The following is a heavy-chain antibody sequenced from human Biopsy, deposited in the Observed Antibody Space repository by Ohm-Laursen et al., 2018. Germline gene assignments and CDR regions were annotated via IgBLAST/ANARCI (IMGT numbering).Heavy chain of an antibody. CDR2: IMSLYNTT. CDR1: GGMFNSYT. D-gene: IGHD5-12*01. CDR3: ARGLGGYDYWYFDL. Sequence: GASVNVSCKAFGGMFNSYTINWLRQAPGQGLQWMGGIMSLYNTTNYAQKFWDRITVTADKSTNTVYMTLSSLTSEDTAVYFCARGLGGYDYWYFDLWGRGTLVMVSS. V-gene: IGHV1-69*06. J-gene: IGHJ2*01.